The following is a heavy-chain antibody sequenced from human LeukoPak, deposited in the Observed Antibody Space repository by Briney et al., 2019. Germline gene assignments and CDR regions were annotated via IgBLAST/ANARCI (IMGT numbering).Heavy chain of an antibody. CDR3: ARESYCSGGSCTTAGFDY. V-gene: IGHV4-39*07. CDR1: GGSISSTGYY. J-gene: IGHJ4*02. CDR2: FYLSGST. D-gene: IGHD2-15*01. Sequence: SETLSLTCTVSGGSISSTGYYWGWIRQPPGKGLEWIGNFYLSGSTYYNPSLKSRVTISVDTSKNQFSLKLSSVTAADTAVYYCARESYCSGGSCTTAGFDYWGQGTLVTVSS.